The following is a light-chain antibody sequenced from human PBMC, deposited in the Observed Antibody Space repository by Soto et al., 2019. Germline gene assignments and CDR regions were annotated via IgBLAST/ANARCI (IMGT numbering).Light chain of an antibody. V-gene: IGKV3-20*01. CDR2: GAS. J-gene: IGKJ5*01. CDR1: QSVSSSY. Sequence: EIVVTQSPGTLSLSPGERATLSCRASQSVSSSYLAWYQQKPGQAPRLLIYGASSRATGISDRFSSSGSGTDFTLTISRLEPYDFAVYYCQQYGSSITFGQGTRLEI. CDR3: QQYGSSIT.